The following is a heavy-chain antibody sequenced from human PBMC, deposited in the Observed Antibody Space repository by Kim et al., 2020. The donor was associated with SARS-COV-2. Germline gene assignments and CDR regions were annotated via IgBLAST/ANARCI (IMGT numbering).Heavy chain of an antibody. V-gene: IGHV3-23*01. CDR1: GFTFSSYA. J-gene: IGHJ4*02. CDR3: AKVLGWELLSPYYFDY. CDR2: ISGSGGST. Sequence: GGSLRLSCAASGFTFSSYAMSWVRQAPGKGLEWVSAISGSGGSTYYADSVKGRFTISRDNSKNTLYLQMNSLRAEDTAVYYCAKVLGWELLSPYYFDYWGQGTLVTVSS. D-gene: IGHD1-26*01.